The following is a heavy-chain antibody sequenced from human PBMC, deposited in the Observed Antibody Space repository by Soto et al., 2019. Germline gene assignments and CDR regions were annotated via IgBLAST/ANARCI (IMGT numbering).Heavy chain of an antibody. Sequence: QVQLVQSRGEVKKPGASVKVSCKTSGYSFTTYGISWVRQAPGQGLEWMGWISGYNGNTNYAQKLKGRLTMTTDTSTSTAYMELRSLTSDDTAVYYCAREGPAPYYYYDMDVWGQGSTVTVSS. V-gene: IGHV1-18*01. CDR1: GYSFTTYG. J-gene: IGHJ6*02. CDR3: AREGPAPYYYYDMDV. CDR2: ISGYNGNT.